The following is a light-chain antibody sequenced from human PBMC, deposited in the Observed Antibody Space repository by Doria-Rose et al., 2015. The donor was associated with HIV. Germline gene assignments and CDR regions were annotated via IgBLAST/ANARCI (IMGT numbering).Light chain of an antibody. CDR3: MQALQTPYT. CDR1: QSLLHTIGYNY. Sequence: PGQPASISCRSSQSLLHTIGYNYLDWYLQKPGQSPQLLIYLGSNRASGVPDRFSGSGSGTDFTLKISRVEAEDVGVYYCMQALQTPYTFGQGTELEIK. J-gene: IGKJ2*01. CDR2: LGS. V-gene: IGKV2-28*01.